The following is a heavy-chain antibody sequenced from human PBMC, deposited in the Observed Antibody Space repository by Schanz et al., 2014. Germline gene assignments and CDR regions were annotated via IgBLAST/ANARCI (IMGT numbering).Heavy chain of an antibody. CDR3: ARDRPSGYALDF. CDR2: ISYHGSEK. Sequence: QVQLVESGGSVVQPGRSLRLSCAGSGFSFSDYGMHWVRQAPGRGLEWVAVISYHGSEKYYADSVKGRFTISRDSARNSLYLQMSSLRAEDTAVYYCARDRPSGYALDFWGQGTLVTVSS. D-gene: IGHD5-12*01. CDR1: GFSFSDYG. J-gene: IGHJ4*02. V-gene: IGHV3-30*03.